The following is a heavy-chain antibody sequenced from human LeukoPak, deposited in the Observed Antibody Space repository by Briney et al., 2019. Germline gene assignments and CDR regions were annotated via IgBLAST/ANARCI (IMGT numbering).Heavy chain of an antibody. D-gene: IGHD6-25*01. CDR3: TTYVRSGRYDYS. Sequence: GGSLRLSCAASVFTFSVGWKYWVCEAPGKGLEWGATIRPDGSEKYYVASVKGRFTIPRANAETSLFLQMNSLRAEDTAVYSGTTYVRSGRYDYSWGQGTLVTVSS. J-gene: IGHJ4*02. V-gene: IGHV3-7*01. CDR1: VFTFSVGW. CDR2: IRPDGSEK.